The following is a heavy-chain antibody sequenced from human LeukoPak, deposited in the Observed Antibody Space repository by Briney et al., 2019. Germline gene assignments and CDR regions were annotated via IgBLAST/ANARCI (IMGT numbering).Heavy chain of an antibody. Sequence: SETLSLTCAVYGGSLSGYYWSWIRQPPGKGLEWIGEINHSGSTNYNPSLKSRVTISVDTSKNQFSLKLSSVTAADTAVYYCARSRYGARDYWGQGTLVTVSS. CDR2: INHSGST. D-gene: IGHD4-17*01. V-gene: IGHV4-34*01. J-gene: IGHJ4*02. CDR3: ARSRYGARDY. CDR1: GGSLSGYY.